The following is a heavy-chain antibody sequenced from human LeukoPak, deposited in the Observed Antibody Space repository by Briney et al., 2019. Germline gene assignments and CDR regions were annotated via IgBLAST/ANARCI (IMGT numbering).Heavy chain of an antibody. D-gene: IGHD6-19*01. J-gene: IGHJ4*02. CDR2: ISWNSGSI. CDR3: AKDSASSGWGIDY. Sequence: GRSLRLSCAASGFTFDDYAMHWVRQAPGKGLEWVSGISWNSGSIGYADSVKGRFTISRDNAKNSLYLQMNSLRAEDMALYYCAKDSASSGWGIDYWGQGTLLTVSS. CDR1: GFTFDDYA. V-gene: IGHV3-9*03.